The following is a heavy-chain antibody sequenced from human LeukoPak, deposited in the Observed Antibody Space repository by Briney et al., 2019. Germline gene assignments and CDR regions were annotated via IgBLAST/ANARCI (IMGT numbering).Heavy chain of an antibody. V-gene: IGHV3-48*03. D-gene: IGHD3-16*02. CDR3: ARETRGGTYRYNFLDY. J-gene: IGHJ4*02. CDR1: GFTFSNFD. Sequence: GGSLRLSCAASGFTFSNFDMTWVRQAPGQGLEWLSYIDSSGTVRYYAESVNRRFTISTDNAKNSLHLQMGSLRAEDTAVYYCARETRGGTYRYNFLDYWGLGTLVTVSS. CDR2: IDSSGTVR.